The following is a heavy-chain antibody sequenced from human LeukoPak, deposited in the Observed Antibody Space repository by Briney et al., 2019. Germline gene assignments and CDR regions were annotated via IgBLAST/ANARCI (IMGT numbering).Heavy chain of an antibody. Sequence: SETLSLTCAVSGGSISSSNWWSWVRQPPGKGLEWIGEIYHSGSTNYIPSLKSRVTISVDTSKNQVSLKLSSVTAADMAVYYCARGGVGATFGDFDYWGQGTLVTVSS. CDR1: GGSISSSNW. J-gene: IGHJ4*02. V-gene: IGHV4-4*02. D-gene: IGHD3-10*02. CDR2: IYHSGST. CDR3: ARGGVGATFGDFDY.